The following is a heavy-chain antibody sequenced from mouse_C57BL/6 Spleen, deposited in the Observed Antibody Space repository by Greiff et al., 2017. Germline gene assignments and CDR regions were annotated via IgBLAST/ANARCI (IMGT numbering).Heavy chain of an antibody. J-gene: IGHJ2*01. CDR1: GYTFTSYW. CDR3: ARKRNYVDY. CDR2: IYPSDSET. V-gene: IGHV1-61*01. Sequence: QVQLQQPGAELVRPGSSVKLSCTASGYTFTSYWMDWVKQRPGQGLEWIGNIYPSDSETHYNQKFKDKATLTVDKSSSTAYMQLSSLTSEDSAVYYCARKRNYVDYWGQGTTLTVSS.